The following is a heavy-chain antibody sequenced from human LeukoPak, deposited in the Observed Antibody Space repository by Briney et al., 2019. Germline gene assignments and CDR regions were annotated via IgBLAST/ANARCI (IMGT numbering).Heavy chain of an antibody. J-gene: IGHJ6*02. CDR1: GFTFSSYG. D-gene: IGHD1-1*01. CDR3: AKDNGLLQMGVYYGMDV. CDR2: ISYDGGNK. V-gene: IGHV3-30*18. Sequence: PGRSLRLSCAASGFTFSSYGMHWVRQAPGKGLEWVAVISYDGGNKYYADSVKGRFTISRDNSKNTLYLQMNSLRAEDTAVYYCAKDNGLLQMGVYYGMDVWGQGTTVTVSS.